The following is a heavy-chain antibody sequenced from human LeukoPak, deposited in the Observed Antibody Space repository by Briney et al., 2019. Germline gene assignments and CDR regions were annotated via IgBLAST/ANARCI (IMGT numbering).Heavy chain of an antibody. V-gene: IGHV2-5*02. CDR2: IYWDDDK. CDR3: AHDDATSGSYHDDAFDI. D-gene: IGHD1-26*01. CDR1: GFSLSTSGVG. J-gene: IGHJ3*02. Sequence: SGPTLVNPTQTLTLTCTFSGFSLSTSGVGVGWIRQPPGKALEWLALIYWDDDKRYSPSLKSRLTITKDTSKNQVVLTMTNMDPVDTATYYCAHDDATSGSYHDDAFDIWGQGTMVTVSS.